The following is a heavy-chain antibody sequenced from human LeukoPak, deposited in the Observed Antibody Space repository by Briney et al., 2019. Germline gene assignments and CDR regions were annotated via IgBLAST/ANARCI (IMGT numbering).Heavy chain of an antibody. D-gene: IGHD6-13*01. CDR2: ISAYNGNT. V-gene: IGHV1-18*01. CDR3: ARVEVAAAGTWDYFDY. Sequence: ASEKVSCKASGYTFTSYGISWVRQAPGQGLEWMGWISAYNGNTNYAQKLQGRVTMTTDTSTSTAYMELRSLRSDHTAVYYCARVEVAAAGTWDYFDYWGQGTLVTVSS. J-gene: IGHJ4*02. CDR1: GYTFTSYG.